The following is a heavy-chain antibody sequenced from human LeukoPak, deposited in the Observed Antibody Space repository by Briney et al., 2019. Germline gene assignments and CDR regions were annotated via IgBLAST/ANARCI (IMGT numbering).Heavy chain of an antibody. CDR1: GFTFSNYA. CDR3: AKGDTGMVRRYYFDY. CDR2: ISGSGGST. D-gene: IGHD5-18*01. Sequence: PGGSLRLSCAASGFTFSNYAMSWVRQAPGKGLEWVSVISGSGGSTYYADSEKGQFTIFRDNSKNTVYLQMNSLRADDTAVYYCAKGDTGMVRRYYFDYWGQGTLVTVSS. J-gene: IGHJ4*02. V-gene: IGHV3-23*01.